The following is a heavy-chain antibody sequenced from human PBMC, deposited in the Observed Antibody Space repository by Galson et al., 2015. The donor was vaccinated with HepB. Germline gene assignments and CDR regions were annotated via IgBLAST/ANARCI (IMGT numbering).Heavy chain of an antibody. D-gene: IGHD3-22*01. CDR2: IWYDGSNK. J-gene: IGHJ6*02. V-gene: IGHV3-33*01. CDR1: GFIFSTYA. Sequence: SLRLSCAASGFIFSTYAFHWVRQAPGKGLEWVAVIWYDGSNKFYADSVKGRFTISRDNSKNTVYLQMNSLRAEDTSIYYCARAEREELEYDDSSAFMFHWMDVWGLGTTLSVSS. CDR3: ARAEREELEYDDSSAFMFHWMDV.